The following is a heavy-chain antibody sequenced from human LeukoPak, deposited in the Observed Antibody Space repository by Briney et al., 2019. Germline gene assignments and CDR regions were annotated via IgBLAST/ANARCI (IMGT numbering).Heavy chain of an antibody. Sequence: PSETLSLTCTVSGGSISSYYWSWIRQPPGKGLEWIGYIYYSGSTNYNPSLKSRVTISVDTSKNQFSLKLSSVTAADTAVYYCARERLSRSSVYWGQGTLVTVSS. J-gene: IGHJ4*02. D-gene: IGHD3-10*01. V-gene: IGHV4-59*12. CDR3: ARERLSRSSVY. CDR1: GGSISSYY. CDR2: IYYSGST.